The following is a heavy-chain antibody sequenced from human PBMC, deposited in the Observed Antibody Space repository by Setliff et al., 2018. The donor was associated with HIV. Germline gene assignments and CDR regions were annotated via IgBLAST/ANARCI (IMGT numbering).Heavy chain of an antibody. CDR2: IEHDGSEK. Sequence: GGSLRLSCAASGFIFSNYWMSWVRQAPGKGLEWVANIEHDGSEKNYVNSVRGRFTISRDNAKNSLYLQMNSLRAEDTAVYYCAGDLFPYYHDSSPYYPPVYWGQGTLVTVSS. CDR3: AGDLFPYYHDSSPYYPPVY. D-gene: IGHD3-22*01. V-gene: IGHV3-7*03. J-gene: IGHJ4*02. CDR1: GFIFSNYW.